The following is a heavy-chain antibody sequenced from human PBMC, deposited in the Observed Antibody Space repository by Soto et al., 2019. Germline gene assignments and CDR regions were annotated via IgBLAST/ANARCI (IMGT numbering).Heavy chain of an antibody. J-gene: IGHJ3*02. CDR3: AQDDFFVVGISLGFDI. D-gene: IGHD3-3*01. V-gene: IGHV3-74*01. CDR2: ISTEGSTT. CDR1: GFTFSRYW. Sequence: EVQLVESGGGLVQPGGSLRLSCAASGFTFSRYWMHWVRQAPGEGLVWVSGISTEGSTTRYVDSVKGRFTISIVNVKNTLYLKMCSLRAEDSAVYKCAQDDFFVVGISLGFDIWGQGTVVTVSS.